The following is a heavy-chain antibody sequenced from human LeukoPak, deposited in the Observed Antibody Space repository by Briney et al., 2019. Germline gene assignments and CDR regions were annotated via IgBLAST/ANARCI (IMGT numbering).Heavy chain of an antibody. Sequence: QPGRSLRLSCAASGFTFSSYGMHWVRQAPGKGLEWVAVIWYDGSNKYYADSVKGRFTISRDNSKNTPYLQMNSLRAEDTAVYYCARERYYDILTGPDGPYYFDYWGQGTLVTVSP. CDR1: GFTFSSYG. CDR2: IWYDGSNK. J-gene: IGHJ4*02. D-gene: IGHD3-9*01. CDR3: ARERYYDILTGPDGPYYFDY. V-gene: IGHV3-33*01.